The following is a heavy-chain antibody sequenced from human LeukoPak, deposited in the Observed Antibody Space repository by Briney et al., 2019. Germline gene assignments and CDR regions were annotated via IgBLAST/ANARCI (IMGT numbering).Heavy chain of an antibody. CDR2: ISYDGSNK. J-gene: IGHJ4*02. CDR3: ARGQGDNYYPHPGFDY. V-gene: IGHV3-30*01. CDR1: GFTFSSYA. D-gene: IGHD3-10*01. Sequence: GRSLRLSCAASGFTFSSYAMHWVRQAPGKGLEWVAVISYDGSNKYYADPVKGRFTISRDNSKNTLYLQMNSLRAEDTAVYYCARGQGDNYYPHPGFDYWGQGTLVTVSS.